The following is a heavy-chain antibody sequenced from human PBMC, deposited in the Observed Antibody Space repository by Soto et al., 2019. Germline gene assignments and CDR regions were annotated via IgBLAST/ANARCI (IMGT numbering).Heavy chain of an antibody. V-gene: IGHV3-64D*06. D-gene: IGHD3-3*01. CDR2: ISSNGGST. CDR1: GFTFSSYA. Sequence: GGSLRLSCSDSGFTFSSYAMHWVRQAPGKGLEYVSAISSNGGSTYYADAVKGRFTISRDNSKNTLYLQMSSLRAEDTAVYYCVKLDFWSGYSSDYWGQGTLVNVSS. J-gene: IGHJ4*02. CDR3: VKLDFWSGYSSDY.